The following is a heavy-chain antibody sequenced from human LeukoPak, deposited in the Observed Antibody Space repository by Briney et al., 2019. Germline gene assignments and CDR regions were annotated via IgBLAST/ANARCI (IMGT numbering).Heavy chain of an antibody. CDR1: GFTFSSYG. D-gene: IGHD2-15*01. Sequence: GGSLRLSCAASGFTFSSYGMHWVRQAPGKGLEWVAFIRYDGSNKYYADSVKGRFTISRDNSKNTLYLQMNSLRAEDTAVYYCAKEGCSGGSCYHDAFDTWGQGTMVTVSS. CDR3: AKEGCSGGSCYHDAFDT. CDR2: IRYDGSNK. V-gene: IGHV3-30*02. J-gene: IGHJ3*02.